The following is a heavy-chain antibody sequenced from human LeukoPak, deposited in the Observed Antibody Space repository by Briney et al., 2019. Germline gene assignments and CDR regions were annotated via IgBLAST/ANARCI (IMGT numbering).Heavy chain of an antibody. V-gene: IGHV3-21*01. CDR1: GLTFNNYA. Sequence: GGSLRLSCAVSGLTFNNYAMSWVRQAPGKGLEWVSSISSSSSYIYYADSVKGRFTISRDNAKNSLYLQMNSLRAEDTAVYYCARDAFWSGYYYYFDYWGQGTLVTVSS. D-gene: IGHD3-3*01. J-gene: IGHJ4*02. CDR3: ARDAFWSGYYYYFDY. CDR2: ISSSSSYI.